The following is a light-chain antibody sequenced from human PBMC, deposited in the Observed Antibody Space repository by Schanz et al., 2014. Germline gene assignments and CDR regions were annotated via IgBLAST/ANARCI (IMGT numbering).Light chain of an antibody. CDR2: WAS. J-gene: IGKJ4*01. V-gene: IGKV4-1*01. CDR3: QQYYSIPLT. Sequence: DIVMTQSPDSLAVSLGERATIHCKSSQSVLYSSNNKNYLAWYQQKPGQPPKLLIYWASTRESGVPDRFSGSGSGTAFTLPITSLQAEDVAVYYCQQYYSIPLTFGGGTKVEIK. CDR1: QSVLYSSNNKNY.